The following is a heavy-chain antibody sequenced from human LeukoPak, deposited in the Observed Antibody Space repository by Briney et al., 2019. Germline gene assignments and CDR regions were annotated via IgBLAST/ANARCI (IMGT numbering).Heavy chain of an antibody. V-gene: IGHV1-46*01. CDR3: ARDASGQGVDTAMTAPCDY. Sequence: ASVKVSCKASGYTFTSYYIHWVRQAPGQGLEWMGIINPSGGSTSYAQKFQGRVTMTRDTSTSTVYMELSSLRSEDTAVYYCARDASGQGVDTAMTAPCDYWDQGTLVTVSS. J-gene: IGHJ4*02. CDR1: GYTFTSYY. D-gene: IGHD5-18*01. CDR2: INPSGGST.